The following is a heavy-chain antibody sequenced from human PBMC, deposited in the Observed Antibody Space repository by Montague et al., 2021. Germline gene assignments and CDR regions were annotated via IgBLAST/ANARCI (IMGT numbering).Heavy chain of an antibody. Sequence: SLRLSCAASGITFDYYLVSWVRQAPGKGLEWVANINEDGSENNYVDSVRGRFSLSKDNTKNSLYLKMNSLRVEDTAVYYFARDRAAVVSWGHGTLVTVSS. CDR2: INEDGSEN. V-gene: IGHV3-7*01. J-gene: IGHJ5*01. CDR1: GITFDYYL. CDR3: ARDRAAVVS. D-gene: IGHD3-10*01.